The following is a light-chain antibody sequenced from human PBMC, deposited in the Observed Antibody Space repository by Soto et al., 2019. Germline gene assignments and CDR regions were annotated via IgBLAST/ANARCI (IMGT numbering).Light chain of an antibody. CDR3: ETWDTSLSAYV. CDR1: TSTIGENY. CDR2: DNN. J-gene: IGLJ1*01. Sequence: QSVLTQPPSVSAAAGQRVTISCSEGTSTIGENYVCWYQQFPGTAPKLVIYDNNRRPSGIPDRFSGSKSGTSATLAIIGLQTGDEADYYCETWDTSLSAYVFGTGTKLTVL. V-gene: IGLV1-51*01.